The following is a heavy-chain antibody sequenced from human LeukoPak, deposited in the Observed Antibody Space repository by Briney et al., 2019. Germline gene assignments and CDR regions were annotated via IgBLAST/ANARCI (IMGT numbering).Heavy chain of an antibody. D-gene: IGHD3-22*01. CDR2: IIPIFGTA. J-gene: IGHJ3*02. Sequence: ASVTVSCTASGGTFSSYAISWVRQAPGQGLEWMGGIIPIFGTANYAQKFQGRVTITADESTSTAYMELSSLRSEDTAVYYCARDSAYYYDSSGRAFDIWGQGTMVTVSS. V-gene: IGHV1-69*13. CDR1: GGTFSSYA. CDR3: ARDSAYYYDSSGRAFDI.